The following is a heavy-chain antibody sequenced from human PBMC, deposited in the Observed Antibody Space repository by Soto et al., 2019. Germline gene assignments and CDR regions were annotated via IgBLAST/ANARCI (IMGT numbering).Heavy chain of an antibody. CDR2: IYYSGST. J-gene: IGHJ4*02. Sequence: PSETLSLTCTVSGGSISSGDYYWSWIRQPPGKGLEWIGYIYYSGSTYYNPSLKSRVTISVDTSKNQFSLKLSSVTAADTAVYYCARSTGYYDFWSGYPIPHFDYWGQGTLVTVSS. V-gene: IGHV4-30-4*01. CDR1: GGSISSGDYY. CDR3: ARSTGYYDFWSGYPIPHFDY. D-gene: IGHD3-3*01.